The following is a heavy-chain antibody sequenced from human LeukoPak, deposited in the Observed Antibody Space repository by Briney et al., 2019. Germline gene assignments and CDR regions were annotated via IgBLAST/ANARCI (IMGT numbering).Heavy chain of an antibody. Sequence: GGSLRLSCAASGFTFDNYGMSWVRQAPGKGLEWVSGINWNGGSTGYADSVKDRFTISRDNAKNSLYLQMNSLRAEDTALYYCARSYRNNYFDYWGQGTLVTVSS. J-gene: IGHJ4*02. V-gene: IGHV3-20*04. CDR2: INWNGGST. D-gene: IGHD3-16*02. CDR3: ARSYRNNYFDY. CDR1: GFTFDNYG.